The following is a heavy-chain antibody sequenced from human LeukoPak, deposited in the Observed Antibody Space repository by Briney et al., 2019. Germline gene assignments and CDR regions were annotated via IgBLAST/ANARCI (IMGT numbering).Heavy chain of an antibody. Sequence: GGSLRLSCAGSGFPFSSYPISWVRQPPGKGLEWVSAITASGDSTYSADSVKGRFTISRDNSRNTLFLEMSSLRAEDTAVYYCARGPDYATRSSYGLNNYWGQGTLVTVSS. J-gene: IGHJ4*02. CDR2: ITASGDST. CDR1: GFPFSSYP. D-gene: IGHD4-17*01. V-gene: IGHV3-23*01. CDR3: ARGPDYATRSSYGLNNY.